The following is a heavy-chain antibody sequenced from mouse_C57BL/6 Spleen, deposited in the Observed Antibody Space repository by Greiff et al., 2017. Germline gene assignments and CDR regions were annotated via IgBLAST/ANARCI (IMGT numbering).Heavy chain of an antibody. Sequence: VKLQQPGAELVKPGASVKMSCKASGYTFTSYWITWVKQRPGQGLEWIGDIYPGSGSTNYNEKFKRKATLTVDTSSSTAYMQLSSLTSEDSAVYYCARKMYDYDDAMDYWGQGTSVTVSS. CDR1: GYTFTSYW. J-gene: IGHJ4*01. CDR3: ARKMYDYDDAMDY. CDR2: IYPGSGST. V-gene: IGHV1-55*01. D-gene: IGHD2-4*01.